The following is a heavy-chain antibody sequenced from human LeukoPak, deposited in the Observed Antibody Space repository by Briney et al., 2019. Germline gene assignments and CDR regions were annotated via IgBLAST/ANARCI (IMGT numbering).Heavy chain of an antibody. J-gene: IGHJ3*02. CDR2: INPNSGGT. CDR3: ARGYYDSSGRTWAFDI. V-gene: IGHV1-2*02. CDR1: GYTFTGYC. D-gene: IGHD3-22*01. Sequence: ASVKVSCKASGYTFTGYCMHWVRQAPGQGLEWMGWINPNSGGTNYAQKFQGRVTMTRDTSISTAYMELSRLRSDDTAVYYCARGYYDSSGRTWAFDIWGQGTMVTVSS.